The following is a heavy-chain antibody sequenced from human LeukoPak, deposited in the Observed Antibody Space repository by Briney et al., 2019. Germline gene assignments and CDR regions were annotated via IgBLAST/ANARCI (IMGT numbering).Heavy chain of an antibody. V-gene: IGHV4-31*03. Sequence: SETLSITCTVSGGSISSGGYYWSWIRQHPGKGLEWIGYIYYSGSTYYNPSLKSRVTISVDTSKNQFSLKLSSVTAADTAVYYCARGLRFLEWLSSYFDYWGQGTLVTVSS. J-gene: IGHJ4*02. D-gene: IGHD3-3*01. CDR1: GGSISSGGYY. CDR2: IYYSGST. CDR3: ARGLRFLEWLSSYFDY.